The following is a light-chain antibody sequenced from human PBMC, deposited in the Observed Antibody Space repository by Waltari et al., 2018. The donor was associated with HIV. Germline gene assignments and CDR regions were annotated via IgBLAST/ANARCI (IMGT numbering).Light chain of an antibody. J-gene: IGLJ3*02. CDR2: DAN. V-gene: IGLV2-23*01. Sequence: QSALTQPASVSGSPGQSITISCPGTSSDIGGYNYVSWYQQHPGKAPKLMIYDANKRPSGGSNRFSGSKCGNTASLTISGLQAEDEADYHCCSYAGSSTWVFGGGTKLTVL. CDR1: SSDIGGYNY. CDR3: CSYAGSSTWV.